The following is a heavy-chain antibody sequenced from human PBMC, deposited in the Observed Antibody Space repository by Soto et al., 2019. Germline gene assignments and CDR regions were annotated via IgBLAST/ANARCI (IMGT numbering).Heavy chain of an antibody. V-gene: IGHV1-69*01. CDR3: ASGASRWYPYFFDS. CDR2: IIPYYNTL. J-gene: IGHJ4*02. D-gene: IGHD6-13*01. Sequence: QAQVVQSGAEVRKPGSSVKLSCKASEGTFNSYAIAWVRQAPGQGLEWMGGIIPYYNTLNYAQKFQDRVTITAEDSTNTVYMELGGLRSDDTAVYFCASGASRWYPYFFDSWAQGTLVTVSS. CDR1: EGTFNSYA.